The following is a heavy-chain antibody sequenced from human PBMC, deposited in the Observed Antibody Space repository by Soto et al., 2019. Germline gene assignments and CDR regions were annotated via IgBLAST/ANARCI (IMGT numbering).Heavy chain of an antibody. J-gene: IGHJ4*02. Sequence: SETLSLTCTVSGGSITSADYFWSWIRQHPGKGLEWIGYINYSGRTDYNPSLKSRVTISVDTSKNQFSLWMNSVTAADTAVYYCARGHVIAAAGSDPYFFDSWGQGVLVTVSS. V-gene: IGHV4-31*03. CDR3: ARGHVIAAAGSDPYFFDS. CDR2: INYSGRT. CDR1: GGSITSADYF. D-gene: IGHD6-25*01.